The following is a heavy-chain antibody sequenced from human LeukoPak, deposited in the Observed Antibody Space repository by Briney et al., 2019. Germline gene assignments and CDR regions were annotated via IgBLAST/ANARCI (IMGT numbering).Heavy chain of an antibody. Sequence: SETLSLTCTVSAGSITSGSHHWGWIRQSPGRGLEWIGSIYYGRTTYYNPSLNSRVTISVVTSNNQFSLQLNSVTAADTAVYYCVRHDGRGGATMGALDSWGQGTLVTVSS. D-gene: IGHD5-12*01. CDR2: IYYGRTT. V-gene: IGHV4-39*01. CDR3: VRHDGRGGATMGALDS. J-gene: IGHJ4*02. CDR1: AGSITSGSHH.